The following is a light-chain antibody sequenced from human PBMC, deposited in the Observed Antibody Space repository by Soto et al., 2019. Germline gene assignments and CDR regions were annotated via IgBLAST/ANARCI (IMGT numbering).Light chain of an antibody. CDR2: EVT. V-gene: IGLV2-14*03. J-gene: IGLJ1*01. CDR1: SSDVGGYNF. Sequence: QSALTQPASVSGSPGQSITISCTGTSSDVGGYNFVSWYQQHPGKAPKLMIYEVTSRPSGVSNRFSGSKSGNTASLTISGLQAEDEADYYCNSYTTSSTLVFGIGTKLTVL. CDR3: NSYTTSSTLV.